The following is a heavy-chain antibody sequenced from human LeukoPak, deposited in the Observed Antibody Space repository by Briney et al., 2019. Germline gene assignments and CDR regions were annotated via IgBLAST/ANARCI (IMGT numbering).Heavy chain of an antibody. Sequence: SETLSLTCTVSGDSISSGDYYWSWMRQPAGKGLEWIGRISSSGSTNYNPSLKSRVTISVDTSKNQFSLKLSSVTAADTAVYFCARGPYSYDSSGALDIWGQGTMVTVSS. CDR3: ARGPYSYDSSGALDI. CDR2: ISSSGST. CDR1: GDSISSGDYY. D-gene: IGHD3-22*01. J-gene: IGHJ3*02. V-gene: IGHV4-61*02.